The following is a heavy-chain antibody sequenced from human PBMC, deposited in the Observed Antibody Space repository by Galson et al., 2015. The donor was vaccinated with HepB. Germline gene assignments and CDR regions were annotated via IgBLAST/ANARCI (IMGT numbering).Heavy chain of an antibody. D-gene: IGHD2-15*01. CDR3: ARAAYCSGGSCWGFDY. Sequence: SLRLSCAASGFTFSDYYIDWVRQAPGKGLEWVGRTRNKANSYTTEYAASVKGRFTISRDESYNSLYLQMNSLQTEDTAVYYCARAAYCSGGSCWGFDYWGQGTLVTVSS. CDR1: GFTFSDYY. CDR2: TRNKANSYTT. J-gene: IGHJ4*02. V-gene: IGHV3-72*01.